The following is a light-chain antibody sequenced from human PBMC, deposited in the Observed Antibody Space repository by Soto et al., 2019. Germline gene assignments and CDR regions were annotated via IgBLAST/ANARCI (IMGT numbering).Light chain of an antibody. CDR3: QEYNTWPWT. V-gene: IGKV3-15*01. J-gene: IGKJ1*01. Sequence: EIVLIQSPATLSLSPGERATLSCRASQSVNSNLAWYQQKLGQAPRVLIYGASTRATGIPDRFSGSGSGTEFILTISSLQSEDFAVYYCQEYNTWPWTFGQGTKVDIK. CDR2: GAS. CDR1: QSVNSN.